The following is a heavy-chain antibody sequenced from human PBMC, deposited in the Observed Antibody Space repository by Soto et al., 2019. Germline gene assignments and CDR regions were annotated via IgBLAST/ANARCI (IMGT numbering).Heavy chain of an antibody. Sequence: SETLSLTCAFYVGSFSGYYWSCIRDPPGKWLEWIGEINHSGSTNYNPSLKSRVTISVDTSTNQFSLKMSSVTAADTAVYYCARLRRGSSWYNQYGMEVCRQGTTVSVS. CDR2: INHSGST. J-gene: IGHJ6*01. CDR1: VGSFSGYY. D-gene: IGHD6-13*01. V-gene: IGHV4-34*01. CDR3: ARLRRGSSWYNQYGMEV.